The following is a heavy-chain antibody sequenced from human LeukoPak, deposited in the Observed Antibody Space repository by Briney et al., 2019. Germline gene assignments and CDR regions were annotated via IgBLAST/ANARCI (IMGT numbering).Heavy chain of an antibody. J-gene: IGHJ3*02. CDR3: ARDGYNVDAFDI. Sequence: GGSLRLSCAASGFTFRSYAMSWVRQAPGKGLEWVSVIYSGGSTYYADSVKGRFTISRDNSKNTLYLQMNSLRAEDTAVYYCARDGYNVDAFDIWGQGTMVTVSS. CDR1: GFTFRSYA. V-gene: IGHV3-53*01. CDR2: IYSGGST. D-gene: IGHD5-24*01.